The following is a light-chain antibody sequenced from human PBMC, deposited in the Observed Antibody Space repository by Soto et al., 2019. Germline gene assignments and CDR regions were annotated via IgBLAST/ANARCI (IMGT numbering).Light chain of an antibody. Sequence: QSVLTQPPSVSGAPGQRVTISCTGSSSNIGAGYDVHWYQQLPGTAPKLLIYGNSNRPSGVPDRFSGSKSGNSASLAITGLQAEDEADYYCKSYDSSLSGSVFGGGTKLTVL. J-gene: IGLJ3*02. V-gene: IGLV1-40*01. CDR1: SSNIGAGYD. CDR2: GNS. CDR3: KSYDSSLSGSV.